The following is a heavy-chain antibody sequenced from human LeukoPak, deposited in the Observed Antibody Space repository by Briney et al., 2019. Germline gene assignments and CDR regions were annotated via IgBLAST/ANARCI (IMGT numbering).Heavy chain of an antibody. CDR3: ARDRYDFWSGFSGDVYYYHYMDV. J-gene: IGHJ6*03. CDR2: IDNRGTT. V-gene: IGHV4-4*07. CDR1: GASISNYS. Sequence: PSETLSLTCTVSGASISNYSWSWIRQPAGKGLQWIGSIDNRGTTNYNPSLKSRVSMSGDTSKNQFSLKLSSVTAADTAIFYCARDRYDFWSGFSGDVYYYHYMDVWGKGTTVTVSS. D-gene: IGHD3-3*01.